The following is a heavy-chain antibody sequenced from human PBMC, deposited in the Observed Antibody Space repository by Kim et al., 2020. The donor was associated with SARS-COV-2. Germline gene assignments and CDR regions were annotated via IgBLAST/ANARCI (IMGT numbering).Heavy chain of an antibody. J-gene: IGHJ4*02. CDR3: VSLGYCSGITCLDY. V-gene: IGHV3-33*01. Sequence: ADSVKCRFTVYRDNSKNTLFLQMNSLRAEDTAVYYCVSLGYCSGITCLDYWGQGTLVTVSS. D-gene: IGHD2-15*01.